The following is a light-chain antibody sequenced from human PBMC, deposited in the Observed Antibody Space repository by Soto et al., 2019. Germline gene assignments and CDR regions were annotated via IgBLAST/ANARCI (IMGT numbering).Light chain of an antibody. CDR2: DAS. V-gene: IGKV3-11*01. Sequence: EIVMTQSPATLSVSPGERATLSCRASQSVGYNLAWYQQKPGQAPRLLIYDASNRATGIPARFSGSGSGTDFTLTISSLEPEDFAVYYCQQRSNWLAITFGQGTRLEIK. CDR1: QSVGYN. CDR3: QQRSNWLAIT. J-gene: IGKJ5*01.